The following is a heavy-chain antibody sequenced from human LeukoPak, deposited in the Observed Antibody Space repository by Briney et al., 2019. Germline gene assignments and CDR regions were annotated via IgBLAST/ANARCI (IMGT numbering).Heavy chain of an antibody. CDR3: ARSLITSGGFDP. CDR2: INPNSGGT. J-gene: IGHJ5*02. D-gene: IGHD2-2*01. CDR1: GYTFTGYY. Sequence: GASVKVSCKASGYTFTGYYMHWVRPAPGQGLEWMGRINPNSGGTNYAQKFQGRVTMTRDTSISTAYMELSRLRSDDTAVYYCARSLITSGGFDPWGQGTLVTVSS. V-gene: IGHV1-2*06.